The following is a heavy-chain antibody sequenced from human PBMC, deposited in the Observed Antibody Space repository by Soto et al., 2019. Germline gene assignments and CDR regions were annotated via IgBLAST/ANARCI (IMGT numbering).Heavy chain of an antibody. CDR3: AHSLPGQQLANWFDP. D-gene: IGHD6-13*01. J-gene: IGHJ5*02. CDR2: IYWNDDK. CDR1: GFSLSTSGVG. V-gene: IGHV2-5*01. Sequence: GAGPTLVNPTQTLTLTCTFSGFSLSTSGVGVGWIRQPPGKALEWLALIYWNDDKRYSPSLKSRLTIAKDTSKNQVVLTMTNMDPVDTATYYCAHSLPGQQLANWFDPWGQGTLVTVSS.